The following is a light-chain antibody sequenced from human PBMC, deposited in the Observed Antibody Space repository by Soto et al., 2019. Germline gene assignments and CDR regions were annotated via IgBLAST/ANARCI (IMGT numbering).Light chain of an antibody. CDR3: QQYNNFRDS. CDR1: QNIVRW. Sequence: DIQMTQSPYTLSASVGDRVTITCRASQNIVRWLAWYQQKPGKAPELLIYDASTLESGVPSRFSGGGSGTEFTLTISSLQPDDFATYYCQQYNNFRDSFGQGTKLE. CDR2: DAS. J-gene: IGKJ2*01. V-gene: IGKV1-5*01.